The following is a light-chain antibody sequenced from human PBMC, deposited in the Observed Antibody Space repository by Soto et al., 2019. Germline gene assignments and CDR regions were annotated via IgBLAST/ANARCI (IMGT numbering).Light chain of an antibody. CDR1: QSVDNC. CDR2: DAS. CDR3: QQCSNWPPIT. J-gene: IGKJ5*01. Sequence: EIVLTQSPATLSLSPGERATLSCRASQSVDNCLAWYQQKPGQAPRLLIYDASGRAPGIPAKFSGSGSGTDFSLTISNLDPEDFAVYYCQQCSNWPPITFGQGTRLEMK. V-gene: IGKV3-11*01.